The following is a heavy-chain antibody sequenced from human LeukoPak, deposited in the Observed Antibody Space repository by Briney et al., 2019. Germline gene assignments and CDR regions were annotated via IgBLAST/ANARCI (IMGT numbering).Heavy chain of an antibody. CDR1: GYTFTGYY. V-gene: IGHV1-2*02. Sequence: SSVKVSCKASGYTFTGYYMHWVGQAPGQGLEWMGWINPNSGDTNYAQKFKSRVTMTRDTSISTAYMELSTLRSDDTAVYYCARGRSPFIAAAGQSRKWESYYYYYMDVWGKGTPVTVSS. CDR3: ARGRSPFIAAAGQSRKWESYYYYYMDV. D-gene: IGHD6-13*01. CDR2: INPNSGDT. J-gene: IGHJ6*03.